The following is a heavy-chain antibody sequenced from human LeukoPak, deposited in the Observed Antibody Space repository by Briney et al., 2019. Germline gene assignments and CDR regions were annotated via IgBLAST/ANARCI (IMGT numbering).Heavy chain of an antibody. CDR1: GFTFSRYW. CDR3: ARKGGATTYGYYYYYMDV. D-gene: IGHD1-26*01. J-gene: IGHJ6*03. V-gene: IGHV3-7*01. CDR2: IKQDGSEK. Sequence: PGGSLRLSCAASGFTFSRYWMSWVRQAPGKGLEWVANIKQDGSEKYYVDSVKGRFTISRDNAKNSLYLQMNSLRAEDTAVYYCARKGGATTYGYYYYYMDVWGKGTTVTISS.